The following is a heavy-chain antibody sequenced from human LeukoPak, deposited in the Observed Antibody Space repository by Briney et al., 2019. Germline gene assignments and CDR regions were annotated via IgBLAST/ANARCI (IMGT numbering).Heavy chain of an antibody. V-gene: IGHV4-59*08. J-gene: IGHJ4*02. CDR1: GGSISSYY. D-gene: IGHD3-22*01. CDR2: IYYSGST. CDR3: ARRQPDYYDSSGYSD. Sequence: SETLSLTCTVSGGSISSYYWSWIRQPPGKGLEWIGYIYYSGSTNYNPSLKSRVTISVDTSKNQFSLKLSSVTAADTAVYYCARRQPDYYDSSGYSDWGQGTLVTVSS.